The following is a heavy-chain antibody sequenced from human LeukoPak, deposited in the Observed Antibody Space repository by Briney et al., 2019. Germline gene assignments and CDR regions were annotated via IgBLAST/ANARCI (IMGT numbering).Heavy chain of an antibody. CDR3: ARAVTMVRGVIMDYYYGMDV. J-gene: IGHJ6*04. Sequence: GSSVKVSCKASGGTFSSYAISWVRQAPGQGPEWMGGIIPIFGTANYAQKFQGRVTITADKSTSTAYMELSSLRSEDTAVYYCARAVTMVRGVIMDYYYGMDVWGKGTTVTVSS. D-gene: IGHD3-10*01. V-gene: IGHV1-69*06. CDR1: GGTFSSYA. CDR2: IIPIFGTA.